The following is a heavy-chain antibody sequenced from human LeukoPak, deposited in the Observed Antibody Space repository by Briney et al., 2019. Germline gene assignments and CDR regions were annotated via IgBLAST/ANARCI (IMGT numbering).Heavy chain of an antibody. CDR1: GFIFSSYS. V-gene: IGHV3-21*04. Sequence: GGSLRLSCVASGFIFSSYSMNWVRQPRGKGLEWVSSIFPSGGEIHYADSVRGRFTISRDNDKGTVAVQMKSLRAEDTAIYYCATYRQVLLPFESWGQGTLVTVSS. J-gene: IGHJ4*02. CDR3: ATYRQVLLPFES. D-gene: IGHD2-8*02. CDR2: IFPSGGEI.